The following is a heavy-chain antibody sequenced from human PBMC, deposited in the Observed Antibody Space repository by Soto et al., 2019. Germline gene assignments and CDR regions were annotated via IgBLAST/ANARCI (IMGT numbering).Heavy chain of an antibody. Sequence: QVQLVQSGAEVQKPGASVQVSCKASGYTFTSYDINWVRQATGQGLEWMGWMNPKSGNTGHAQKFQGRVTMTRNTSKSTAYMELSSLRSEDTAVYYCAREKTSYGMDVWGQGTTVTVSS. V-gene: IGHV1-8*01. CDR3: AREKTSYGMDV. J-gene: IGHJ6*02. CDR1: GYTFTSYD. CDR2: MNPKSGNT.